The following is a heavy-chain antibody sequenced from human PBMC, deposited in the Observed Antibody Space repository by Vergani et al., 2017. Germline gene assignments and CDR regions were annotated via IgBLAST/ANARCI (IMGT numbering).Heavy chain of an antibody. CDR2: ISWDGGST. CDR1: GFTFDDYA. V-gene: IGHV3-43D*03. Sequence: EVQLVESGGVVVQPGGSLRLSCAASGFTFDDYAMHWVRQAPGKGLEWVSLISWDGGSTYYADSVKGRFTISRDNSRDTLYLQMNSLRADDTALYYCAKVQRGVGNYGWFDPWGQGTLVTVSP. J-gene: IGHJ5*02. CDR3: AKVQRGVGNYGWFDP. D-gene: IGHD3-10*01.